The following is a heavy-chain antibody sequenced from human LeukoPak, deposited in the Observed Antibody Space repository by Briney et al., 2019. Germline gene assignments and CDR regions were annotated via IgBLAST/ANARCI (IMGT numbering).Heavy chain of an antibody. J-gene: IGHJ4*02. CDR3: ARGEGYLDWLLSTASFDY. CDR1: GFTFSSYG. CDR2: IWYDGSNK. V-gene: IGHV3-33*01. D-gene: IGHD3-9*01. Sequence: GGSLRLSCAASGFTFSSYGMHWVRQAPGKGLEWVAVIWYDGSNKYYADSVKGRLTISRDNSKNTLYLQMNSLRAEDTAVYYCARGEGYLDWLLSTASFDYWGQGTLVTVSS.